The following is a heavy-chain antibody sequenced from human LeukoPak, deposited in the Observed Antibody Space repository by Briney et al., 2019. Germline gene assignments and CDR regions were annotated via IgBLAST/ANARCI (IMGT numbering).Heavy chain of an antibody. D-gene: IGHD3-10*01. CDR3: ARVNYYGSGSCFDY. J-gene: IGHJ4*02. V-gene: IGHV3-66*01. Sequence: GGSLRLSCAASGFTFNSYSMIWVRQAPGKGLEWVSVIYSGGSTYYADSVKGRFTISRDNSKNTLYLQMNSLRAEDTAVYYCARVNYYGSGSCFDYWGQGTLVTVSS. CDR2: IYSGGST. CDR1: GFTFNSYS.